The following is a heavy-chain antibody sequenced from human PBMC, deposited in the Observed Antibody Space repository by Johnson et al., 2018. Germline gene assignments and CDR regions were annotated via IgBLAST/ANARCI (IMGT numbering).Heavy chain of an antibody. CDR3: YDYYYGMDV. J-gene: IGHJ6*02. V-gene: IGHV3-33*01. CDR2: LWCDTSNK. D-gene: IGHD5-18*01. Sequence: QVQLVQSGGGVVQPGRSLRLSCAASGFTLTNYDMHWVRQAPGKGLEWVAVLWCDTSNKYCADSVTGRFIISRDNSKNTLHLQMNSLYYCASGYSYGYDYYYGMDVWGQGTTVTVSS. CDR1: GFTLTNYD.